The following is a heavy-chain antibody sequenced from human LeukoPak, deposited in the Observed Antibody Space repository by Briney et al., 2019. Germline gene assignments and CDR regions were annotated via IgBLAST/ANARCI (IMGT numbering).Heavy chain of an antibody. J-gene: IGHJ4*02. CDR1: GYTFTCYY. CDR3: ARVPGYSSSWHFDF. Sequence: ASVKVSCKASGYTFTCYYMHWVRQAPGQGLEWMGWINPNSGGTNYAQKFQGRVTMTRDTSISTAYMELSRLRSDDTAVYYCARVPGYSSSWHFDFWGQGTLVTVSS. CDR2: INPNSGGT. V-gene: IGHV1-2*02. D-gene: IGHD6-13*01.